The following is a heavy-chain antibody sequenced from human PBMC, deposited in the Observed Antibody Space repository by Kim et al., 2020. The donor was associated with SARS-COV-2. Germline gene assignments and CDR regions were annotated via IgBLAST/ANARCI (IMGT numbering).Heavy chain of an antibody. V-gene: IGHV4-34*01. J-gene: IGHJ4*02. D-gene: IGHD6-13*01. CDR3: ARELTLSSSWYNLGRVVFDY. Sequence: RVTISVDTSKNQFSLKLSSVTAADTAVYYCARELTLSSSWYNLGRVVFDYWGQGTLVTVSS.